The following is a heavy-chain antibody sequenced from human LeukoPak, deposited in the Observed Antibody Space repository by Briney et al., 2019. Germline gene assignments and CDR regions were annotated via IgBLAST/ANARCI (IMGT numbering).Heavy chain of an antibody. V-gene: IGHV4-30-2*01. CDR2: IYHSGST. Sequence: SETLSLTCTVSGGSISSGGYYWSWIRQPPGKGLEWIGYIYHSGSTYYNPSLKSRVTISVDRSKNQFSLKLSSVTAADTAVYYCARDSSSWSHWFDPWGQGTLVTVSS. J-gene: IGHJ5*02. CDR1: GGSISSGGYY. D-gene: IGHD6-13*01. CDR3: ARDSSSWSHWFDP.